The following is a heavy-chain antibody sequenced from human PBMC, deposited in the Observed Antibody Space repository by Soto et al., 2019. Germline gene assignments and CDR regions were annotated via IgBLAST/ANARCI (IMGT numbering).Heavy chain of an antibody. J-gene: IGHJ4*02. D-gene: IGHD3-16*01. Sequence: SETLSLTCTVSGGSISSGDYYWSWIRQPPGKGLEWIGYIYYSGSTYYNPSLKSRVTISVDTSKNQFSLKLSSVTAADTAVYYCARVVVRYDYVWGSLDYWGQGTLVTVSS. CDR2: IYYSGST. CDR1: GGSISSGDYY. CDR3: ARVVVRYDYVWGSLDY. V-gene: IGHV4-30-4*01.